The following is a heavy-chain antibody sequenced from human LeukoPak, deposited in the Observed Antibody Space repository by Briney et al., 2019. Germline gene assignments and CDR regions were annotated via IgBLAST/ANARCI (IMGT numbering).Heavy chain of an antibody. Sequence: PGGSLRLSCAASGFTFRNYWMHWVRQVPGKGLEWVSAISGSGGSTYYADSVKGRFTISRDNSKNTLYLQMNSLRAEDTAVYYCAKTYDILTGYYHFDYWGQGTLVTVSS. J-gene: IGHJ4*02. D-gene: IGHD3-9*01. CDR3: AKTYDILTGYYHFDY. CDR1: GFTFRNYW. V-gene: IGHV3-23*01. CDR2: ISGSGGST.